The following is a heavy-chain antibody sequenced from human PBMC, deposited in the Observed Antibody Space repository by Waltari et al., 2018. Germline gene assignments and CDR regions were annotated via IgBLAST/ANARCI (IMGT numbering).Heavy chain of an antibody. D-gene: IGHD2-15*01. CDR1: GYSISSGYY. J-gene: IGHJ6*02. CDR3: ARHVLNCSGGSCYSYYGMDV. V-gene: IGHV4-38-2*01. CDR2: IYHSGST. Sequence: QVQLQESGPGLVKPSATLSLTCAVSGYSISSGYYWGWLRQPPGKWREWIGSIYHSGSTYYNPSLKSRVTISVDTSKNQFSLKLSSVTAADTAVYYCARHVLNCSGGSCYSYYGMDVWGQGTTVTVSS.